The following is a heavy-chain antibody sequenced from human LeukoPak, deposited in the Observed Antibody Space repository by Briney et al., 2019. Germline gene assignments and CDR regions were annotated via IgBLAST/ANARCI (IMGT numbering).Heavy chain of an antibody. CDR1: GGTFSSYA. D-gene: IGHD6-13*01. J-gene: IGHJ4*02. CDR3: ARGYSSSWYPRWDFDY. Sequence: GASVKVSCKASGGTFSSYAISWVRQAPGQGLEWMGGIIPIFGTAKYAQKFQGRVTITADESTSTAYMELSSLRSEDTAVYYCARGYSSSWYPRWDFDYWGQGTLVTVSS. CDR2: IIPIFGTA. V-gene: IGHV1-69*13.